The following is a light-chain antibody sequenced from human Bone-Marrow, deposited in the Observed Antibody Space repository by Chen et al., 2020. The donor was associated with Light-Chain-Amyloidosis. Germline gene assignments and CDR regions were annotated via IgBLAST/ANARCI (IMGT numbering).Light chain of an antibody. CDR1: RGFTVGIYR. V-gene: IGLV5-45*03. CDR2: YKSDADN. J-gene: IGLJ3*02. CDR3: MIWHSSASV. Sequence: QAVLTQPSSPPASPGPSATRTCPLRRGFTVGIYRIYWYQQKPGSPPQYLLMYKSDADNQQGSGVPSRFSGSKDASANSGILLISGLQSEDEAGYYCMIWHSSASVFGGGTKLTVL.